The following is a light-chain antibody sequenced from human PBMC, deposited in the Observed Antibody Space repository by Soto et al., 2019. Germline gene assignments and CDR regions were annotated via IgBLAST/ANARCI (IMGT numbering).Light chain of an antibody. V-gene: IGKV1-5*03. CDR2: KAS. CDR1: QSISSW. J-gene: IGKJ2*01. CDR3: QQYSSYPYT. Sequence: DIQMTQSPSTLSASVVDRVTITCRASQSISSWLAWYQQKPGTAPKLLIYKASSLQSGVPSRFSGSGSGTEFTLTISILQPDDFATYYCQQYSSYPYTFGQGTKLEIK.